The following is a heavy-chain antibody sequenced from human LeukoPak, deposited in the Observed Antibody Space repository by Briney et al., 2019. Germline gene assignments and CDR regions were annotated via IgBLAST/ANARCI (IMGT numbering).Heavy chain of an antibody. V-gene: IGHV1-69*05. J-gene: IGHJ4*02. CDR2: IIPIFGTA. D-gene: IGHD2-15*01. CDR1: GATFSSYA. CDR3: ARDYCSGGSCYFYFDY. Sequence: SVKVSCKASGATFSSYAISWVRQAPGQGLEWMGGIIPIFGTANYAQKFQGRVTITTDESTSTAYMELSSLRSEDTAVYYCARDYCSGGSCYFYFDYWGQGTLVTVSS.